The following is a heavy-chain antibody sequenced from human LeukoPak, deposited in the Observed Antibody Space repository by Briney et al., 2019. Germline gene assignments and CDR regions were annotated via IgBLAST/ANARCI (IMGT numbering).Heavy chain of an antibody. CDR2: ISGSGGST. D-gene: IGHD3-10*01. CDR3: AKDPFNYGPFDS. J-gene: IGHJ4*02. V-gene: IGHV3-23*01. CDR1: GFTFSSYA. Sequence: QPGGSLRLSCAASGFTFSSYAMSWVPQAPGKGLEWVPAISGSGGSTYYADSVKGRFTNSRDNSKNTLYLQMNSLRAEDTAVYYCAKDPFNYGPFDSWGQGTLVTVSS.